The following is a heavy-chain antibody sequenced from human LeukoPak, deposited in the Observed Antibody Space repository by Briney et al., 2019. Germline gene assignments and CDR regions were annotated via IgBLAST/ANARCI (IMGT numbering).Heavy chain of an antibody. Sequence: GRSLRLSCAASGFTFSSYGMHWVRQAPGKGLEWVAVIWYDGSNKYYADSVKGRFTISRDNSKNTLYLQMNSLRAEDTAVYYCAQDRVPGTSPKLDYWGQGTLVSVSS. CDR3: AQDRVPGTSPKLDY. CDR1: GFTFSSYG. V-gene: IGHV3-33*06. D-gene: IGHD1-7*01. CDR2: IWYDGSNK. J-gene: IGHJ4*02.